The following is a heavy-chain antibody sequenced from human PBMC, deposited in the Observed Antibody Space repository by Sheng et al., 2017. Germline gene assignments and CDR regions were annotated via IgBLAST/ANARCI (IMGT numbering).Heavy chain of an antibody. V-gene: IGHV4-34*01. Sequence: QVQLQQWGAGLLKPSETLSLTCAVYGGSFSGYYWSWIRQPPGKGLEWIGEINHSGSTNYNPSLKSRVTISVDTSKNQFSLKLSSVTAADTAVYYCARGRGFGELSDNWFDPWGQGTLVTVSS. CDR2: INHSGST. CDR3: ARGRGFGELSDNWFDP. CDR1: GGSFSGYY. D-gene: IGHD3-10*01. J-gene: IGHJ5*02.